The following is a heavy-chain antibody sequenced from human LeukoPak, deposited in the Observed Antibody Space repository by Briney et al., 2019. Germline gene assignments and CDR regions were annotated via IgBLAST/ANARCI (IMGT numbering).Heavy chain of an antibody. CDR2: MNPNSGNT. CDR3: ARVTQQWLPPFYYYYYMDV. Sequence: GASVKVSCKASGGTFSSYDINWVRQATGQGLEWMGWMNPNSGNTGYAQKFQGRVTITRNTSISTAYMELSSLRSEDTAVYYCARVTQQWLPPFYYYYYMDVWGKGTTVTVSS. J-gene: IGHJ6*03. CDR1: GGTFSSYD. D-gene: IGHD6-19*01. V-gene: IGHV1-8*03.